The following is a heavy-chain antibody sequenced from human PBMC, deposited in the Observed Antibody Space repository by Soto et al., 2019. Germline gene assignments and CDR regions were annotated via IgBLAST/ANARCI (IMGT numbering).Heavy chain of an antibody. CDR1: SGPSSSHN. D-gene: IGHD2-15*01. Sequence: QVHVQQSGPGLVKPSETLSLSCTVSSGPSSSHNWGWIRQPPGRGLEWIGYVYYTGGTSYNPSLKSRVTISAHTSTNHTTLTLRSVTAADTAVYYCVRQGIDSLHGLVDVWGQGTTVSVSS. J-gene: IGHJ6*02. CDR3: VRQGIDSLHGLVDV. CDR2: VYYTGGT. V-gene: IGHV4-59*08.